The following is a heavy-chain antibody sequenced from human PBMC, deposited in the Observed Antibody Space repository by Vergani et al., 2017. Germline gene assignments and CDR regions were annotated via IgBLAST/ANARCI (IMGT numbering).Heavy chain of an antibody. CDR1: GFTFDDYT. CDR2: ISWDGGRT. V-gene: IGHV3-43*01. J-gene: IGHJ4*02. Sequence: EVQLVESGGVVVQPGGSLRLPCAASGFTFDDYTMHWVRQAPGKGLEWVSLISWDGGRTYYADSVKGRFTISRDNSKNSLYLQMNSLRTEDTALYYCAKGGDSGSSGGLDYGGQGTLVTVSS. D-gene: IGHD6-6*01. CDR3: AKGGDSGSSGGLDY.